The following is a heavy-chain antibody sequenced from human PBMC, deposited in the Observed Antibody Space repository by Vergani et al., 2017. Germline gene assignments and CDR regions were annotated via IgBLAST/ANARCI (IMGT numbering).Heavy chain of an antibody. CDR2: IKQDGSEK. D-gene: IGHD2-21*02. V-gene: IGHV3-7*03. Sequence: EVQLVESGGGLVQPGGSLRLSCAASGFTFSSYWMSWVRQAPGKGLEWVANIKQDGSEKYYVDSVKGRFTISRDNSKNSRYLQMNSLRSEDTAVDYCARANSPGDCLDYGGQGTLVTVSS. CDR1: GFTFSSYW. J-gene: IGHJ4*02. CDR3: ARANSPGDCLDY.